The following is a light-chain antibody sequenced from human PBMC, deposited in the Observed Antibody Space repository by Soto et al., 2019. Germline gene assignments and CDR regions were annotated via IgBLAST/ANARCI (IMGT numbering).Light chain of an antibody. CDR3: QQANSTWT. Sequence: DIQMTQSPSSLSASVGDRVTITCRASQSISNSLNWYQQKPGRAPKLLIYAASSLQSGVPSRFSGSGSGTDFTLTISSLQPEDFATYYCQQANSTWTFGQGTKVDIK. CDR2: AAS. CDR1: QSISNS. V-gene: IGKV1-39*01. J-gene: IGKJ1*01.